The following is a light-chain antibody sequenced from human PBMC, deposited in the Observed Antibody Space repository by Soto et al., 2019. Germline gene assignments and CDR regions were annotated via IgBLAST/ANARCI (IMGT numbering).Light chain of an antibody. CDR3: QQRSDWPIT. CDR2: DVS. CDR1: QSVSSH. V-gene: IGKV3-11*01. J-gene: IGKJ5*01. Sequence: IVLTQSPATLSLSPGERVTLSCRASQSVSSHLAWYQQKPGQAPRLLMYDVSNRATGIPARFSGSGSGTDFTLTISSLEPEDFAVYHCQQRSDWPITFGQGTRLEIK.